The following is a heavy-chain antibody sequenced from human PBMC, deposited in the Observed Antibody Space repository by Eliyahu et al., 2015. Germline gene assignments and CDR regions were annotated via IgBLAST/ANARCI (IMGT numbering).Heavy chain of an antibody. J-gene: IGHJ4*02. CDR3: AKETVVTGTVAPGGF. D-gene: IGHD2-15*01. CDR2: IXGSGGST. CDR1: GFXFXSYA. V-gene: IGHV3-23*01. Sequence: EVQLLESGGGLVQPGGSXRLSCXAXGFXFXSYAXTWVRQAPGKGLEWVSAIXGSGGSTYYADSVKGRFTISRDNSKNTLYLQMNSLRAEDTAVYYCAKETVVTGTVAPGGFWGQGTLVTVSS.